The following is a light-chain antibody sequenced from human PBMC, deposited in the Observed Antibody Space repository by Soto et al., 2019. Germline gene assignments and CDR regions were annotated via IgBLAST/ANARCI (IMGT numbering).Light chain of an antibody. V-gene: IGKV3-15*01. Sequence: VLTQSPGTLSLSPGERATLSCRASQSVISTYLAWYQQKPGQAPRLLIYGASTRATGIPARFSGSGSGTEFTLTISSLQSEDFAVYYCQQYNNWPRTFGQGTKVDIK. CDR1: QSVISTY. J-gene: IGKJ1*01. CDR2: GAS. CDR3: QQYNNWPRT.